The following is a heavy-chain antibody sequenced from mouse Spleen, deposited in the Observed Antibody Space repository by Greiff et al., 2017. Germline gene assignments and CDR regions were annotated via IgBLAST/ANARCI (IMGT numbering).Heavy chain of an antibody. CDR1: GYTFTSYW. J-gene: IGHJ2*01. Sequence: VKLVESGTELVKPGASVKLSCKASGYTFTSYWMHWVKQRPGQGLEWIGNINPSNGGTNYNGKFKGKATLTADKSSSTAYMQLSSLTSEDSAVYFCARSKLGLDYFDYWGQGTTLTVSS. V-gene: IGHV1-53*01. CDR3: ARSKLGLDYFDY. CDR2: INPSNGGT. D-gene: IGHD4-1*01.